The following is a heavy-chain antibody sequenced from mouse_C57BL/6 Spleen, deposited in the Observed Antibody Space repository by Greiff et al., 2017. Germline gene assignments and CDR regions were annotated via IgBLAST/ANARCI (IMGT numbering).Heavy chain of an antibody. CDR2: INPYNGGT. J-gene: IGHJ3*01. CDR1: GYTFTDYY. V-gene: IGHV1-19*01. CDR3: ARSSYSSRFAY. Sequence: VQLQQSGPVLVKPGASVKMSCKASGYTFTDYYMNWVKQSHGKSLEWIGVINPYNGGTSYNQKFKGKATLTVDQSSSTAYMELNSLTSEDSAVYYCARSSYSSRFAYWGQGTLVTVSA. D-gene: IGHD2-10*01.